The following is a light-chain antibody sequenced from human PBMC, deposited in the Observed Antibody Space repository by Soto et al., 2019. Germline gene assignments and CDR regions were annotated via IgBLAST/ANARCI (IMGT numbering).Light chain of an antibody. CDR1: QSVSSY. CDR2: DAS. CDR3: QQRSNWPLT. Sequence: EIVLTQSAATLSLSPGERATLSCRASQSVSSYLAWYQQKPGQAPRLLIYDASNRATGIPARFSGSGSGTDFTLTIRSLEPEDFAVYYCQQRSNWPLTFGPGTKVDIK. V-gene: IGKV3-11*01. J-gene: IGKJ3*01.